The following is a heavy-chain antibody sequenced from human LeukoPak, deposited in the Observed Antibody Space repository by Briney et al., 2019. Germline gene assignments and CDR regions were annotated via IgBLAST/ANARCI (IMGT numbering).Heavy chain of an antibody. D-gene: IGHD3-22*01. Sequence: PGGPLRLSCAASGFTLDTYAMSWVRQAPGGGLEWGSGISGNGVKKYYADSVKGRFTVSRDNAKDTLGLQMNALRAEDTAVFFCAKRDYSDVSGYTPLFANWGQGPLVTVSS. CDR1: GFTLDTYA. CDR2: ISGNGVKK. J-gene: IGHJ4*02. CDR3: AKRDYSDVSGYTPLFAN. V-gene: IGHV3-23*01.